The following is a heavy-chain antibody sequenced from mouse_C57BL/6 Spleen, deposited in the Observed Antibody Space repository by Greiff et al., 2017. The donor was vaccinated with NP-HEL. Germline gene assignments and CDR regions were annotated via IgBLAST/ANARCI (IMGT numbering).Heavy chain of an antibody. Sequence: EVQLQQSGPELVKPGASVKIPCKASGYTFTDYNMDWVKQSHGKSLEWIGDINPNNGGTIYNQKFKGKATLTVDKSSSTAYMELRSLTSEDTAVYYCARWGYYGSSYPRYFDVWGTGTTVTVSS. J-gene: IGHJ1*03. D-gene: IGHD1-1*01. V-gene: IGHV1-18*01. CDR1: GYTFTDYN. CDR2: INPNNGGT. CDR3: ARWGYYGSSYPRYFDV.